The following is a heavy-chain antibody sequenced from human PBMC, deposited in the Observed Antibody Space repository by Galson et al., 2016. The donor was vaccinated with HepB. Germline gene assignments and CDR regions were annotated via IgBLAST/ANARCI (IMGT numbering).Heavy chain of an antibody. CDR2: ISGSGGTT. CDR1: GFTLSSYA. D-gene: IGHD6-13*01. CDR3: ARDLSPTTSWYWGIGY. J-gene: IGHJ4*02. V-gene: IGHV3-23*01. Sequence: SLRLSCATSGFTLSSYAMTWVRQAPGKGLEWVPAISGSGGTTYYADSVKGRFTISRDIPKNTLYLQMNGLRAEDTAVYYCARDLSPTTSWYWGIGYWGQGTLVTASS.